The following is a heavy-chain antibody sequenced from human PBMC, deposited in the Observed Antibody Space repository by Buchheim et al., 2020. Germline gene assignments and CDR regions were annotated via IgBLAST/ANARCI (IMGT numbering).Heavy chain of an antibody. J-gene: IGHJ5*02. D-gene: IGHD2-15*01. Sequence: QVQLQESGPGLVKPSETLSLTCTVSGGSISSYYWSWIRQPPGKGLEWIGYIYYSGSTNYNPSLKSRVTISVDTYKNQFFLKLSSVTAADTAVYYCARDGGRNWSGGSCYSFFDWFDPWGQGTL. V-gene: IGHV4-59*01. CDR2: IYYSGST. CDR1: GGSISSYY. CDR3: ARDGGRNWSGGSCYSFFDWFDP.